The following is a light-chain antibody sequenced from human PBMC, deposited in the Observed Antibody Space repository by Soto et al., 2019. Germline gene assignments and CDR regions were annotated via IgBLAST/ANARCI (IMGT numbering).Light chain of an antibody. J-gene: IGLJ1*01. CDR3: CSYAGSSAYF. V-gene: IGLV2-23*01. Sequence: QSALTQPASVSGSPGQSITISCTGTSSDVGNYNLVSWYQQHPGKAPKLMIYEDTKRPSGVSNRFSGSKSGNTASLTISGLQAEDEADYYCCSYAGSSAYFFGSGTKLTVL. CDR1: SSDVGNYNL. CDR2: EDT.